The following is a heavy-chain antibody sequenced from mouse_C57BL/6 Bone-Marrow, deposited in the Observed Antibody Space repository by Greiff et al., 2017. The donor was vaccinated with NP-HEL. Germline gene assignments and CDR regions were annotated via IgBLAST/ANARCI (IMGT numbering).Heavy chain of an antibody. Sequence: VQLQQPGAELVVPGASVKLSCKASGYTFTSYWMHWVKQRPGQGLEWIGEIDPSDSYTNYNQKFKGKSTLTVDKSSSTAYMQLSSLTSEDSAVYYCARKTTVVALDYWGQGTTLTVSS. D-gene: IGHD1-1*01. CDR2: IDPSDSYT. CDR1: GYTFTSYW. J-gene: IGHJ2*01. V-gene: IGHV1-69*01. CDR3: ARKTTVVALDY.